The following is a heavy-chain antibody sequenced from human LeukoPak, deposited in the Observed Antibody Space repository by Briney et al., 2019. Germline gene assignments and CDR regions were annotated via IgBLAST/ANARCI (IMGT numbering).Heavy chain of an antibody. Sequence: GGSLRLSCAASGFTFSSYSMNWVRQAPGKGLEWVSSISSSSYIYYADSVKGRFTISRDNAKNSLYLQMNSLRAEDTAVYYCARVPSGWYVLDYWGQGTLVTVSS. D-gene: IGHD6-19*01. J-gene: IGHJ4*02. CDR3: ARVPSGWYVLDY. V-gene: IGHV3-21*01. CDR2: ISSSSYI. CDR1: GFTFSSYS.